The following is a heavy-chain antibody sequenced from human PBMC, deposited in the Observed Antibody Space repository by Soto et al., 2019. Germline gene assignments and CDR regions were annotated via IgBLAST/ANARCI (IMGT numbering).Heavy chain of an antibody. D-gene: IGHD4-4*01. J-gene: IGHJ6*03. CDR1: GFTFSSYG. CDR3: AKEAGTTVNDYYYYMDV. CDR2: ISYDGSNK. V-gene: IGHV3-30*18. Sequence: GGSLRLSCAASGFTFSSYGMHWVRQAPGKGLEWVAVISYDGSNKYYADSVKGRFTISRDNSKNTLYLQMNSLRAEDTAVYYCAKEAGTTVNDYYYYMDVWGKGTTVTVSS.